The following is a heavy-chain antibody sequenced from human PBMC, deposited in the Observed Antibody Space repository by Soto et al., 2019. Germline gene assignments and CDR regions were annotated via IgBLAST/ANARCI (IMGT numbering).Heavy chain of an antibody. CDR2: MNPNSGNT. Sequence: QVQLVQSGAEVKNPGASVKVSCTTSGYTFTTYDINWVRQATGQGFEWMGWMNPNSGNTNYAQKFQGRVTMSRDTSISTAYMELSSLRSEDTAVYYCVRHLNGHDPWGQGTLVTVSP. CDR3: VRHLNGHDP. D-gene: IGHD2-8*01. J-gene: IGHJ5*02. CDR1: GYTFTTYD. V-gene: IGHV1-8*02.